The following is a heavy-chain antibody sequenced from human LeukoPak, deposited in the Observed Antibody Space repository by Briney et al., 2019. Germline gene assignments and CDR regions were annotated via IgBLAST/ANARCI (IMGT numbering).Heavy chain of an antibody. CDR1: GFTFSTYA. J-gene: IGHJ4*02. V-gene: IGHV3-23*01. Sequence: GGSLRLSCAASGFTFSTYATTWVRQAPGKGLEWVSTITGNSDTTSYTDSVKGRFTISRDNSKNTLYLQMNSLRAEDTAVYYCAKDQELQLYYFDYWGQGTLVTVSS. CDR3: AKDQELQLYYFDY. D-gene: IGHD6-13*01. CDR2: ITGNSDTT.